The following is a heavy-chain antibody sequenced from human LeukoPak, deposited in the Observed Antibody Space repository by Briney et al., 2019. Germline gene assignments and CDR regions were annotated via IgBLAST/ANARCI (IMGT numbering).Heavy chain of an antibody. CDR1: GFTFSSYW. CDR2: ITGSGSST. Sequence: QPGGSLRLSCAASGFTFSSYWMYWVRQAPGKGLEWVSTITGSGSSTYYADSVKGRFTISRDNSKNTLYLQMNSLRVEDTALYYCTKDLYDFWSGLDYWGQGTLVTVSS. CDR3: TKDLYDFWSGLDY. V-gene: IGHV3-23*01. D-gene: IGHD3-3*01. J-gene: IGHJ4*02.